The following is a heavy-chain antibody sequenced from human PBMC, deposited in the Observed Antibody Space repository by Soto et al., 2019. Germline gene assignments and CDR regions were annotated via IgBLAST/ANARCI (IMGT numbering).Heavy chain of an antibody. J-gene: IGHJ6*02. Sequence: QVQLVQSGAEVKIPGSSVKVSCKASGGTFSSYAISWVRQAPGQGLEWLGGFISMVNRPHSARKFQGRVTITADEPTSTAYMDLSSLRSEDTTVYYCARGQFHHVSNYYYALDVWGQGTTVTVSS. CDR3: ARGQFHHVSNYYYALDV. CDR2: FISMVNRP. CDR1: GGTFSSYA. V-gene: IGHV1-69*01.